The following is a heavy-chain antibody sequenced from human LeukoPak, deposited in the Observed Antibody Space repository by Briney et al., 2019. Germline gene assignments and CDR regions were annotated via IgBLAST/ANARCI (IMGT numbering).Heavy chain of an antibody. CDR2: IYNGGST. CDR1: GFTVSSNY. D-gene: IGHD3-16*01. V-gene: IGHV3-53*01. Sequence: GGSLRLSCAASGFTVSSNYMSWVRQAPGKGLEWVSVIYNGGSTYYADSVKGRFTISTDNSKNTLYLQMNSLSAEDTAVYYCARSYVWGLGGYCGQGTLVTVSS. CDR3: ARSYVWGLGGY. J-gene: IGHJ4*02.